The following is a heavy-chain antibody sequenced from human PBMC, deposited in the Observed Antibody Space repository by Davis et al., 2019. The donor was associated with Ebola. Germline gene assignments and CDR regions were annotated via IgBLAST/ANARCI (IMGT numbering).Heavy chain of an antibody. CDR2: IIPIFGTA. J-gene: IGHJ4*02. D-gene: IGHD4-17*01. V-gene: IGHV1-69*06. CDR3: ALEPDMTTVIPNFDY. CDR1: GYTFTGYY. Sequence: SVKVSCKASGYTFTGYYMHWVRQAPGQGLEWMGGIIPIFGTANYAQKFQGRVTITADKSTSTAYMELSSLRSEDTAVYYCALEPDMTTVIPNFDYWGQGTLVTVSS.